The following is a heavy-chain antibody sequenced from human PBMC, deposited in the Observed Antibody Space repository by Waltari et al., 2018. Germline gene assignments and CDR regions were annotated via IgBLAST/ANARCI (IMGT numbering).Heavy chain of an antibody. J-gene: IGHJ4*02. V-gene: IGHV4-34*01. CDR1: GGSFSGYY. Sequence: QVQLQQWGAGLLKPSETLSLTCAVNGGSFSGYYWSWLRQPSGKGLGWIGEINHSGSTNDNPPLKRRVSIAVDTSKNQVSLRLRSVTAADTAVYYCARLPTYYYDSSGYYYFDYWGQGTLVTVSS. D-gene: IGHD3-22*01. CDR3: ARLPTYYYDSSGYYYFDY. CDR2: INHSGST.